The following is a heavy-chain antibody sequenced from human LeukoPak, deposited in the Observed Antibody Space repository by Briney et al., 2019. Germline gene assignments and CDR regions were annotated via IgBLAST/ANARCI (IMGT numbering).Heavy chain of an antibody. J-gene: IGHJ4*02. CDR2: INPLSGST. V-gene: IGHV1-46*01. D-gene: IGHD3-16*01. CDR3: ARGGVPTAPTPGFDY. CDR1: GYTFTGYY. Sequence: ASVKVSCKASGYTFTGYYMHWVRQAPGQGLEWMGIINPLSGSTSYAQKFQGRVTMTTDTSTSTVYMELSSLRSEDTAVYYCARGGVPTAPTPGFDYWGQGTLVTVSS.